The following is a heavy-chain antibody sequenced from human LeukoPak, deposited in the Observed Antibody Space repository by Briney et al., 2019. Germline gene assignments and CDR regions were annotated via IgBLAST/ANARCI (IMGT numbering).Heavy chain of an antibody. Sequence: GGSLRLSCAASGFTFSSYAMHWVRQAPGKGLEWVAVISYDGSNKYYADSVKGRFTISRDNSRNTLYLQMNSLRAEDTAVYYCARGDYGSLYYFDYWGQGTLVTVSS. CDR2: ISYDGSNK. D-gene: IGHD4-17*01. V-gene: IGHV3-30-3*01. CDR3: ARGDYGSLYYFDY. J-gene: IGHJ4*02. CDR1: GFTFSSYA.